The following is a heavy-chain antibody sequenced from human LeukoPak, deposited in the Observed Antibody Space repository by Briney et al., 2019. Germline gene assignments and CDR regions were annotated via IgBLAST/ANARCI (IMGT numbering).Heavy chain of an antibody. CDR1: GFTFSSYS. V-gene: IGHV3-21*01. J-gene: IGHJ5*02. D-gene: IGHD2-15*01. CDR2: ISSSSSYI. Sequence: PGGSLRFSCAASGFTFSSYSMNWVRQAPGKGLEWVSSISSSSSYIYYADSVKGRFTISRDNAENSLYLQMNSLRAEDTAVYYCARESVVVAASNWFDPWGQGTLVTVSS. CDR3: ARESVVVAASNWFDP.